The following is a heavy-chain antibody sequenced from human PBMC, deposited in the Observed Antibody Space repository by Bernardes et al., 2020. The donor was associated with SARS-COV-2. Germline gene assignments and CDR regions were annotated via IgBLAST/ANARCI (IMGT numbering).Heavy chain of an antibody. CDR2: LYSGGAT. CDR1: GLTVTNSY. J-gene: IGHJ2*01. CDR3: ARDDPRGSGYGSGGCYFDL. D-gene: IGHD3-3*01. Sequence: GGSLRLSCEASGLTVTNSYMNWVRQAPGKGLEWVSVLYSGGATYYADSAKDRFTIYRDDSANTLYLQMHSLRAEDTAVYYCARDDPRGSGYGSGGCYFDLWGRGTLVTVSS. V-gene: IGHV3-66*01.